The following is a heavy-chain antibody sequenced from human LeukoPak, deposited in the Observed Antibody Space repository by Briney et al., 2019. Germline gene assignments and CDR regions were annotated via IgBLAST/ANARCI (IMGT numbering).Heavy chain of an antibody. V-gene: IGHV4-59*01. CDR3: ARLPVVVVAAPKKNAFDI. Sequence: SETLSLTCTVSGGSISSYYWSWIRQPPGKGLEWIGYIYYSGSTNYNPSLKSRVTISVDTSKNQFTLKLSSMTAADAAVYYCARLPVVVVAAPKKNAFDIWGQGTMVTVSS. D-gene: IGHD2-15*01. CDR1: GGSISSYY. J-gene: IGHJ3*02. CDR2: IYYSGST.